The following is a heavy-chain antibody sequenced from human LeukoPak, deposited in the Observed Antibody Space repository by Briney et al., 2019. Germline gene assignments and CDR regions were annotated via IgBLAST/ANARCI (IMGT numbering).Heavy chain of an antibody. CDR3: ARARLGPFDY. CDR2: IYYSGST. V-gene: IGHV4-59*01. CDR1: GGSISSYY. D-gene: IGHD6-19*01. Sequence: TSETLSLTCTVSGGSISSYYWSWIRQPPGKGLEWIGYIYYSGSTNYNPSLRSRVTISVDTSKNQFSLKLSSVTAADTAVYYCARARLGPFDYWGQGTLVTVSS. J-gene: IGHJ4*02.